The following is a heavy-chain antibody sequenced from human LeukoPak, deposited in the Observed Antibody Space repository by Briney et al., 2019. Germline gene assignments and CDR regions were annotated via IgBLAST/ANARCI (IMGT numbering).Heavy chain of an antibody. J-gene: IGHJ3*01. CDR3: ARAAF. Sequence: GGSLRLSCTASGFTFSSSWMSWVRQAPGKGLEWVANIKQDGSEKYYVDSVKGRFTISRDNAKNPLYLQMNSLRAEDTAVYYCARAAFWGQGTMVTVSS. V-gene: IGHV3-7*01. CDR1: GFTFSSSW. CDR2: IKQDGSEK.